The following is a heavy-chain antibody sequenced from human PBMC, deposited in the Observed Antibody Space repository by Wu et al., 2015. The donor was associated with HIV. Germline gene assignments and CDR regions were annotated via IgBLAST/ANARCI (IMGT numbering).Heavy chain of an antibody. CDR2: ISPSGGST. CDR1: GNSFNKYF. V-gene: IGHV1-46*02. J-gene: IGHJ3*02. D-gene: IGHD1-26*01. CDR3: AYSRRVVGATLAFDI. Sequence: QLLLVQSGAEVRKPGASVTVSCSASGNSFNKYFIHWLRQAPGQGPEWMGVISPSGGSTRYAQMFQGRVTVTRDPSISTAYMELSRLRSDDTAVYYCAYSRRVVGATLAFDIWGQGQWSPSLQ.